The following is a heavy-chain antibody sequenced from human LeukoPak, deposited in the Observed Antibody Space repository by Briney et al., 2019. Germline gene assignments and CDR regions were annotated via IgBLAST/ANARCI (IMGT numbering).Heavy chain of an antibody. CDR1: GFTFNTYA. J-gene: IGHJ5*02. CDR2: ISYDGSNK. D-gene: IGHD1-7*01. V-gene: IGHV3-30-3*01. CDR3: ARDPEVTGTTSWFDP. Sequence: GGSLRLSCAASGFTFNTYAMSWVRQAPGKGLEWVAVISYDGSNKYYADSVKGRFTISRDNSKNTLYLQMNSLRAEDTAVYYCARDPEVTGTTSWFDPWGQGTLVTVSS.